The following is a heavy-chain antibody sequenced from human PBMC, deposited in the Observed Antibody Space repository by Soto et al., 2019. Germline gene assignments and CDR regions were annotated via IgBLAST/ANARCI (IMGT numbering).Heavy chain of an antibody. CDR3: AKDPESEIQWFYYFES. Sequence: ELQMLESGGGLVQPGGSLRLSCAVSGLTYMKYAMSWVRQAPGKGLEWVSGINGGGGRTYYADSVKGRFSISRDNSKNTVYLQMNSLRAEDTAVYYCAKDPESEIQWFYYFESWGQGTLVTVSS. CDR1: GLTYMKYA. V-gene: IGHV3-23*01. J-gene: IGHJ4*02. D-gene: IGHD3-10*01. CDR2: INGGGGRT.